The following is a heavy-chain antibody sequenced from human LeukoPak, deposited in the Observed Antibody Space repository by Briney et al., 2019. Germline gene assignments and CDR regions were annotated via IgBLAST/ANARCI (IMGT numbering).Heavy chain of an antibody. CDR2: ITRKTYGGTT. CDR3: TTATSY. CDR1: GFTFSNAC. Sequence: GVSLRLSCAASGFTFSNACMIWVRQAQGKGLEWVGSITRKTYGGTTDYAAPVKGRFTISRDDSKNTVYLQMNSLKIEDTAVYYCTTATSYWGQGSLVTVSS. V-gene: IGHV3-15*01. J-gene: IGHJ4*02.